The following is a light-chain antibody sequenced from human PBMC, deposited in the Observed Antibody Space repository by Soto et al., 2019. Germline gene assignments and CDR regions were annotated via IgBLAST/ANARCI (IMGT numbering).Light chain of an antibody. J-gene: IGLJ3*02. CDR2: SIN. CDR3: SSGDDSLDGPV. V-gene: IGLV1-44*01. Sequence: QSVLTQPPSASATPGQTVTISCSGRYSNIGSNFVSWYQRLPGTAPKLLIYSINQRPSGVPDRFSGSKSGTSASLTISGLQSEDEADYFCSSGDDSLDGPVFGGGTKLTVL. CDR1: YSNIGSNF.